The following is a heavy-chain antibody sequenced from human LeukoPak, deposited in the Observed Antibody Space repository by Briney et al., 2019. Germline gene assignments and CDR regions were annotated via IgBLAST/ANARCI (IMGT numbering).Heavy chain of an antibody. D-gene: IGHD3-22*01. CDR3: ASGYYDSSGYYPY. J-gene: IGHJ4*02. CDR2: IIPIFGTA. CDR1: GGTFSSYA. Sequence: SVKVSCKASGGTFSSYAISWVRQAPGQGLEWMGGIIPIFGTANYAQKFQGRVTITADKSTSTAYMELRSLRSDDTAVYYCASGYYDSSGYYPYWGQGTLVTVSS. V-gene: IGHV1-69*06.